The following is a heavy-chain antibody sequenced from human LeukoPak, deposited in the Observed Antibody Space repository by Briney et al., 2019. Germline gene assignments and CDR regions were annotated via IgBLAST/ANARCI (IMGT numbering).Heavy chain of an antibody. D-gene: IGHD3-10*01. V-gene: IGHV3-48*03. Sequence: GGSLRLSCAASGFTFSSYEMNWVRQAPGKGLEWVSYISSSGSTIYYADSVKGRFTISRDNAKNSLYLQMNGLRAEDTAVYYCAREEDGSGSYYTFDYWGQGTLVTVSS. J-gene: IGHJ4*02. CDR3: AREEDGSGSYYTFDY. CDR1: GFTFSSYE. CDR2: ISSSGSTI.